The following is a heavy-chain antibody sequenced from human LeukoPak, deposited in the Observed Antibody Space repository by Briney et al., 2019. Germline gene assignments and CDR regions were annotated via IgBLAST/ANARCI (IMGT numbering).Heavy chain of an antibody. CDR2: IYSSGST. Sequence: SETLSLTCAVYGGSLSGYYWSWIRQPRGKTLEWIGSIYSSGSTYYNSSLQSRVIIIIDTPKNQFSLTLSSVTAADTAVYYCARSDGYGLVDIWGQGTMVTVSS. D-gene: IGHD3-10*01. CDR1: GGSLSGYY. J-gene: IGHJ3*02. V-gene: IGHV4-34*01. CDR3: ARSDGYGLVDI.